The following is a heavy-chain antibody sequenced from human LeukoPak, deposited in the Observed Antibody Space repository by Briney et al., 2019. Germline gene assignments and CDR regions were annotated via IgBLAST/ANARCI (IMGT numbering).Heavy chain of an antibody. Sequence: SGGSLRLSCAASGFTFSSYAMSWVRQAPGKGLEWVSAISGSGGSTYYADSVKGRFTISRDNSKNTLYLQMNSLRAEDTAVYYCAKGITMVRGPYYYGMDVWGQGTMVTVSS. CDR1: GFTFSSYA. CDR2: ISGSGGST. V-gene: IGHV3-23*01. J-gene: IGHJ6*02. CDR3: AKGITMVRGPYYYGMDV. D-gene: IGHD3-10*01.